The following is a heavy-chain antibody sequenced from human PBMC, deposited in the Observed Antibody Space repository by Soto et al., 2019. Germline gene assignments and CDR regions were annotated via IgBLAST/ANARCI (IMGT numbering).Heavy chain of an antibody. CDR3: LVDYYYGSGSYYAY. Sequence: ASVKVSCKASGYTFTSYGISWVRQAPGQGLEWMGWISAYNGNTNYAQKLRGRVTMTTDTSTSTAYMELRSLRSDDTAVYYCLVDYYYGSGSYYAYWGQGTLVTVSS. J-gene: IGHJ4*02. CDR1: GYTFTSYG. D-gene: IGHD3-10*01. V-gene: IGHV1-18*01. CDR2: ISAYNGNT.